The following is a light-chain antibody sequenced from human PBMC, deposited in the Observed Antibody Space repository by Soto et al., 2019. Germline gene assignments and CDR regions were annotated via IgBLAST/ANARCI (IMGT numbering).Light chain of an antibody. J-gene: IGKJ1*01. CDR3: QQYNSYST. Sequence: DIQMTQSPSTLSASVGDRVTITCRASQSISSWLAWYQQKLGKAPKLLIYDASSLESGVPSRFSGSGSGTEFTLTISSLRPDDFATYYCQQYNSYSTFGQGTKVDIK. CDR2: DAS. V-gene: IGKV1-5*01. CDR1: QSISSW.